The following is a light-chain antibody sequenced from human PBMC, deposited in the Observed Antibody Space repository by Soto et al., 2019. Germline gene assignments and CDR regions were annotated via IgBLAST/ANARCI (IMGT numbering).Light chain of an antibody. CDR3: QKYNSVPTT. V-gene: IGKV1-27*01. CDR2: AAS. J-gene: IGKJ1*01. Sequence: DIQMTQSPSSLSASVGDRVTITCRASQGISNYLAWYQQKPGKVPKLLIYAASTWQSGVPSRFSGSGSGPEFTLTISSRQAEDVATYYCQKYNSVPTTFGQGTKVEIK. CDR1: QGISNY.